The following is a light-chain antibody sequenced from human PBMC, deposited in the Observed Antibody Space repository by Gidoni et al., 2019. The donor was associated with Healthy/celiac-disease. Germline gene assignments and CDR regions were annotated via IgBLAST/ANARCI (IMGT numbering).Light chain of an antibody. V-gene: IGKV3-11*01. J-gene: IGKJ5*01. CDR3: QQRSNWPPGIT. Sequence: EIVLTQSTATLSLSPGERATLSCRASQCVSSYLAWYHQKPCQAPRLLIYEASNRAPGIPARFSGSGSGTDFTLTISSLEPEDFAVYYCQQRSNWPPGITVGQGTRLEIK. CDR2: EAS. CDR1: QCVSSY.